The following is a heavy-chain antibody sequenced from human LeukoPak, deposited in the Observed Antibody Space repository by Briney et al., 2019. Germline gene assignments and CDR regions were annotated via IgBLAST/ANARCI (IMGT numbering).Heavy chain of an antibody. V-gene: IGHV1-18*04. CDR1: GYTFSSYG. D-gene: IGHD3-16*02. J-gene: IGHJ4*02. Sequence: ASVKVSCKASGYTFSSYGISWVRQAAGQGLEWMGSISPYTGDTKYAERLQDRVIMTTATSTSTAYMELRSLTSDDTAVFYCARDQYDSVWGSYRPYFDFWGQGTLVTVSS. CDR3: ARDQYDSVWGSYRPYFDF. CDR2: ISPYTGDT.